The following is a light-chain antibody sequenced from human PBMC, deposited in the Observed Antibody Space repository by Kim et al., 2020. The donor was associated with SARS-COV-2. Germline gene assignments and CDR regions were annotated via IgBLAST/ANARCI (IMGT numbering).Light chain of an antibody. J-gene: IGLJ2*01. CDR2: SVS. V-gene: IGLV2-14*03. Sequence: GQSITISCTGGSSDIGGYNYVSWYQQHPGKAPNLMMYSVSNRPSGVSNRFSGSKSGYTASLTISGLQAEDEADYYCSSYTGSSSVIFGGGTQLTVL. CDR3: SSYTGSSSVI. CDR1: SSDIGGYNY.